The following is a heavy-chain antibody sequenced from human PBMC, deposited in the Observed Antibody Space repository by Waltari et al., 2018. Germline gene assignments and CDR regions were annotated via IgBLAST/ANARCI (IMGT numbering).Heavy chain of an antibody. CDR3: ARDQGPANFNWLDA. J-gene: IGHJ5*02. Sequence: EVRLVESGGTSVQPGGSLRLSCVASGFTFGSFEMNWVRQAPGKGQELISYISSAARTIYYADSVKGRFTVSRDNGKNVLYLQMNNLRSEDTAMYYCARDQGPANFNWLDAWGQGTRVTVSS. V-gene: IGHV3-48*03. D-gene: IGHD1-7*01. CDR1: GFTFGSFE. CDR2: ISSAARTI.